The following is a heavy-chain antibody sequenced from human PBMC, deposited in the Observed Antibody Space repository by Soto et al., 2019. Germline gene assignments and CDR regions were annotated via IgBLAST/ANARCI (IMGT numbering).Heavy chain of an antibody. D-gene: IGHD4-17*01. V-gene: IGHV4-34*01. CDR3: ARVDGDYDY. Sequence: SETLSLTCAVYGGSFSGYYWSWIRQPPGKGLEWIGEINHSGSTNYNPSLKSRVTISVDTSKNQFSLKLSSVTAADTAVYYCARVDGDYDYWGQGTLVTVSS. CDR1: GGSFSGYY. J-gene: IGHJ4*02. CDR2: INHSGST.